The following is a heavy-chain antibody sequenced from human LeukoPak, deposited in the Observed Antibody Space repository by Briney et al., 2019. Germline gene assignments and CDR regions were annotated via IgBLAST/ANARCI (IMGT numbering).Heavy chain of an antibody. CDR3: ARDRDSSGWYFTDYYYYGMDV. CDR1: GYTFTSYG. J-gene: IGHJ6*02. Sequence: ASVKVSCKASGYTFTSYGISWVRQAPGQGLEWMGWISAYNGNTNYAQKLQGRVTMTTDTSTSTAYMELRSLRSDDTAVYYCARDRDSSGWYFTDYYYYGMDVWGQGTTVTVSS. V-gene: IGHV1-18*01. D-gene: IGHD6-19*01. CDR2: ISAYNGNT.